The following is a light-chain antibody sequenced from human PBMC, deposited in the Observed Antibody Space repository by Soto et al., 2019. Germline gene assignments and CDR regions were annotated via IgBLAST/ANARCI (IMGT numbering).Light chain of an antibody. J-gene: IGLJ3*02. Sequence: QSALTQPRSVSGSPGQSVTISCTGTSSDVGGYNYVSWYQQYPGKAPKVIIYDVSTRPSGVPDRFSGSKSGNTASLTISGLQAEDEADYYCCSYAGTYTLWVFGGGTKLTVL. CDR1: SSDVGGYNY. CDR3: CSYAGTYTLWV. V-gene: IGLV2-11*01. CDR2: DVS.